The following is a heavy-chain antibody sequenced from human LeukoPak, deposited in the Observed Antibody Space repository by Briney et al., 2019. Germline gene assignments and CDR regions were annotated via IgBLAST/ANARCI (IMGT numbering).Heavy chain of an antibody. J-gene: IGHJ3*02. CDR1: GFTFSSYA. V-gene: IGHV3-23*01. CDR3: ARDSLWFGELLGAFDI. D-gene: IGHD3-10*01. Sequence: GSLRLSCAASGFTFSSYAMSWVRQAPGKGLEWVSAISGSGGSTYYADSVKGRFTISRDNSKNTLYLQMNSLRAEDTAVYYCARDSLWFGELLGAFDIWGQGTMVTVSS. CDR2: ISGSGGST.